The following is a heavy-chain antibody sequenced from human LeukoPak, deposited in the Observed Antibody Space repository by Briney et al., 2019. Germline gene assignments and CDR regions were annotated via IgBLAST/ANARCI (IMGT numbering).Heavy chain of an antibody. CDR1: GGSISSYF. D-gene: IGHD3-22*01. J-gene: IGHJ3*01. CDR3: ARHLDYDSGNSDAFDV. CDR2: ISTSGST. V-gene: IGHV4-4*07. Sequence: SETLSLTCAVSGGSISSYFWTWIRQPAGKGLEWIGRISTSGSTNYNPSLKSRVSMSLDTSKNQLSLKLSSVTAADTAVYYCARHLDYDSGNSDAFDVWGPGTMVTVSS.